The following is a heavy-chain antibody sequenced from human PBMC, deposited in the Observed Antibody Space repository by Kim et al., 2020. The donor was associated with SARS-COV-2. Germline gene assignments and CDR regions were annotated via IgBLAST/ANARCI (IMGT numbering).Heavy chain of an antibody. CDR2: ISSSGSTI. CDR3: ARADRGYGYGLYYYYYGMDV. D-gene: IGHD5-18*01. V-gene: IGHV3-11*04. J-gene: IGHJ6*02. CDR1: GFTFSDYY. Sequence: GGSLRLSCAASGFTFSDYYMSWIRQAPGKGLEWVSYISSSGSTIYYADSVKGRFTISRDNAKNSLYLQMNSLRAEDTAVYYCARADRGYGYGLYYYYYGMDVWGQGTTVTVSS.